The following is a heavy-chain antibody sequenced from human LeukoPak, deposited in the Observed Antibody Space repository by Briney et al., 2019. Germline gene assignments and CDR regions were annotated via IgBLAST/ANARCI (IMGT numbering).Heavy chain of an antibody. D-gene: IGHD1-1*01. CDR2: INHSGST. CDR1: GGSFSGYY. CDR3: AREPIGTIPFDY. J-gene: IGHJ4*02. V-gene: IGHV4-34*01. Sequence: SETLSLTCAVYGGSFSGYYWSWIRQAPGKGLEWVGEINHSGSTNYNPSLKSRVTISVVTYKNQFARKLSSVTAADTAVYYCAREPIGTIPFDYWGQGTLVTVSS.